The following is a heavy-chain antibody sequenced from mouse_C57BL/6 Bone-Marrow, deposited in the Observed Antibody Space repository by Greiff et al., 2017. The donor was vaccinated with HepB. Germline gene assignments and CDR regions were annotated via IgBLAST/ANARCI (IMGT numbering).Heavy chain of an antibody. CDR1: GFNIKDDY. V-gene: IGHV14-4*01. CDR2: IDPENGDT. Sequence: VQLQQSGAELVRPGASVKLSCTASGFNIKDDYMHWVKQRPEQGLEWIGWIDPENGDTEYASKFQGKATITADTSSNTAYLQLSSRTSEDTAVYYGTTASCNGSTYYGDYWGQGTALTVTS. CDR3: TTASCNGSTYYGDY. J-gene: IGHJ2*01. D-gene: IGHD1-1*01.